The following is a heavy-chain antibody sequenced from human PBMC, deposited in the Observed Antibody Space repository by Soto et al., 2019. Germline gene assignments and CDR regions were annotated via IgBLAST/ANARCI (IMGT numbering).Heavy chain of an antibody. V-gene: IGHV3-21*01. CDR2: ISSSSYI. Sequence: GGSLRLSCAASGFTFSSYSMNWVRQAPGKGLEWVSSISSSSYIYYADSVKGRFTISRDNAKNSLYLQMNSLRAEDTAAYYCARDHDPYDWFDPWGQGTLVTVSS. D-gene: IGHD1-1*01. J-gene: IGHJ5*02. CDR1: GFTFSSYS. CDR3: ARDHDPYDWFDP.